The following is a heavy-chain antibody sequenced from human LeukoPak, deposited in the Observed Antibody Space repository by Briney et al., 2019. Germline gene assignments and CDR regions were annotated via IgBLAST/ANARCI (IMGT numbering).Heavy chain of an antibody. CDR2: INQDGSEK. CDR3: TTEFWYYFNN. D-gene: IGHD3-3*01. V-gene: IGHV3-7*05. CDR1: GFTFSSYW. J-gene: IGHJ4*02. Sequence: GGSLRLSCAASGFTFSSYWMSWVRQAPGKGLEWVANINQDGSEKYYVDSVKGRFTISRDNAKNSLYLQMNSLKTEDTAVYYCTTEFWYYFNNWGQGTLVTVSS.